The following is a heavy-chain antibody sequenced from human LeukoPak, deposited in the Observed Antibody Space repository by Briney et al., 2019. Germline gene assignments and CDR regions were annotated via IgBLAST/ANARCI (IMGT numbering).Heavy chain of an antibody. D-gene: IGHD1-26*01. CDR2: TRYDGSNK. Sequence: GGSLRLSCAASGFTFSSYGMHWVRPAPGKGLGWVAFTRYDGSNKYYADSVKGRFTISRDNSKNMLYLQMNSLRAEDTAVYYCAKDPQKWESYFDYWGQGTLVTVSS. CDR3: AKDPQKWESYFDY. CDR1: GFTFSSYG. V-gene: IGHV3-30*02. J-gene: IGHJ4*02.